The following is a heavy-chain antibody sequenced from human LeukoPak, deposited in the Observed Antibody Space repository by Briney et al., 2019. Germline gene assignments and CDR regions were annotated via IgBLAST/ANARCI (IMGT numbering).Heavy chain of an antibody. Sequence: PGGSLRLSCAASGFTFSSYTINWVRQAPGKGLQWVSSISSTSSYINYADSVKGRFTISRDNAENPLYLEMNSLRVEDTAVYYCAKTGGRGDPFDYWGQGTLVSVSS. CDR3: AKTGGRGDPFDY. CDR1: GFTFSSYT. CDR2: ISSTSSYI. D-gene: IGHD2-21*02. V-gene: IGHV3-21*01. J-gene: IGHJ4*02.